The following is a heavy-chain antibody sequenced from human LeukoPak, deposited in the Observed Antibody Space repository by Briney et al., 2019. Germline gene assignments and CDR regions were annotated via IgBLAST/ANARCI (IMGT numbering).Heavy chain of an antibody. V-gene: IGHV4-4*07. CDR1: GGSISGYY. D-gene: IGHD2-8*02. Sequence: SETLSLTCTVSGGSISGYYWSWIRQPAGKGLEWIGRIYTSGSTNYNPSLRSRVTISVDTSKNQFSLRLSSVTAADTAVYYCAREGCSGGACYIPGHWFDPWGQGTLVTVSS. CDR3: AREGCSGGACYIPGHWFDP. J-gene: IGHJ5*02. CDR2: IYTSGST.